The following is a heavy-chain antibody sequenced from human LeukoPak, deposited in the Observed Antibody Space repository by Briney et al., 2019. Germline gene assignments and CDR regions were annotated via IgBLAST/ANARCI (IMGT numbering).Heavy chain of an antibody. V-gene: IGHV1-2*06. J-gene: IGHJ4*02. CDR2: INPNSGGT. Sequence: GASVKVSCKASGYTFTGYYMHWARQAPRQGLEWMGRINPNSGGTNYAQKFQGRVTMTRDTSISTAYMELSSLRSEDTAVYYCATDGSDDWGQGTLVTVSS. CDR3: ATDGSDD. CDR1: GYTFTGYY. D-gene: IGHD1-26*01.